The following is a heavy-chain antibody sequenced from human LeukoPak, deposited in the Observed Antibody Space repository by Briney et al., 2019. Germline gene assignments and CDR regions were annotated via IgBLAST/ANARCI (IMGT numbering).Heavy chain of an antibody. D-gene: IGHD3-22*01. J-gene: IGHJ3*02. Sequence: GSLRLSCAASGFTFDNYAMHWVRQVPGKGLECVSLISGDGDSTYYPDSVKGRFTISRDNSKNSLYLQMNSLRTEDTALYYCAKDIGADYYYDSSGYFIWGQGTMVTVSS. CDR1: GFTFDNYA. V-gene: IGHV3-43*02. CDR2: ISGDGDST. CDR3: AKDIGADYYYDSSGYFI.